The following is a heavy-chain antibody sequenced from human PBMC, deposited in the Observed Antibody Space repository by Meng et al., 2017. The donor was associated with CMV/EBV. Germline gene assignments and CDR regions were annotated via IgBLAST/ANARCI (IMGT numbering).Heavy chain of an antibody. CDR3: ARVDIVVVPAAEETYYYYGMDV. Sequence: SVKVSCKASGGTFSSYAISWVRQAPGQGLEWMGGIIPIFGTANYAQKFQGRVTITTDESTSTAYMELSSLRSEDTAVYYCARVDIVVVPAAEETYYYYGMDVWGQGTTVMSP. CDR1: GGTFSSYA. V-gene: IGHV1-69*05. CDR2: IIPIFGTA. D-gene: IGHD2-2*01. J-gene: IGHJ6*02.